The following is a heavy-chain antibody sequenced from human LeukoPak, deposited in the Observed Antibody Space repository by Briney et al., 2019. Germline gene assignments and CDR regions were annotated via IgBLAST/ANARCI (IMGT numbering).Heavy chain of an antibody. CDR2: IYDSGGT. J-gene: IGHJ4*02. CDR3: ARAMSFDY. Sequence: SETLSLTCTVSGGSISSGGYYWTWIRQHPGKGLEWIGYIYDSGGTNYNPSLRSRAIISVDMSKNHFSLKLSSVTAADTAVYYCARAMSFDYWGQGTLVTVSS. V-gene: IGHV4-31*03. CDR1: GGSISSGGYY.